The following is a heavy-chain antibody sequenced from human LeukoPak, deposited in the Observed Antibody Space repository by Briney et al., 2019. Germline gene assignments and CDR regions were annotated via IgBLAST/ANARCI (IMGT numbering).Heavy chain of an antibody. D-gene: IGHD5-24*01. CDR1: GFTFSIYA. Sequence: GGSLRLSCAASGFTFSIYALSWVRQAPGKGLEWISGIIGAGTTYYADSVKGRFTVSRDQASNTVFLRMNSLRAEDSAVYYCAKGLRQGDGYWDIDYWGQGALVTVSS. CDR2: IIGAGTT. CDR3: AKGLRQGDGYWDIDY. J-gene: IGHJ4*02. V-gene: IGHV3-23*01.